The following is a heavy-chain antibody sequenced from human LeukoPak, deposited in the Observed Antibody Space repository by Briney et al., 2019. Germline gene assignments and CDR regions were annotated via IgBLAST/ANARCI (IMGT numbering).Heavy chain of an antibody. CDR2: ISNDGSNK. D-gene: IGHD1-26*01. J-gene: IGHJ4*02. Sequence: GRSLRLSCAASGFTFSSYGMHWVRQAPGKGLEWVAVISNDGSNKYYADSVKGRFTISRDNSTNTLYLQMNSLRAEDTAVYYCAKETGRWELEWGQGTLVTVSS. CDR3: AKETGRWELE. V-gene: IGHV3-30*18. CDR1: GFTFSSYG.